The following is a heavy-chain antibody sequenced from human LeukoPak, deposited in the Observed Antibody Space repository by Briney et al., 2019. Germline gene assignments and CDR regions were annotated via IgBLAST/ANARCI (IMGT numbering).Heavy chain of an antibody. V-gene: IGHV1-2*06. Sequence: ASVKDSCKASGYTFTGYYMHWVRQAPGQGLEWMGRINPNSGGTNYAQKFQGRVTMTRDTSISTAYMELSRLRSDDTAVYYCASLAKSGSYLTLVDYWGQGTLVTVSS. CDR2: INPNSGGT. CDR3: ASLAKSGSYLTLVDY. CDR1: GYTFTGYY. D-gene: IGHD1-26*01. J-gene: IGHJ4*02.